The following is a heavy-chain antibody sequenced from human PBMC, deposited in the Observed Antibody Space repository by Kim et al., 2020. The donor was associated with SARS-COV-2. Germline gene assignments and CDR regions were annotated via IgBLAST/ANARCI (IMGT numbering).Heavy chain of an antibody. Sequence: GGSLRLSCAASGFTFSSYSMNWVRQAPGKGLEWVSSISSSSSYIYYADSVKGRFTISRDNAKNSLYLQMNGLRAEDTAVYYCARHITGTNSCPYYWGQGT. CDR1: GFTFSSYS. V-gene: IGHV3-21*01. CDR3: ARHITGTNSCPYY. J-gene: IGHJ4*02. D-gene: IGHD1-7*01. CDR2: ISSSSSYI.